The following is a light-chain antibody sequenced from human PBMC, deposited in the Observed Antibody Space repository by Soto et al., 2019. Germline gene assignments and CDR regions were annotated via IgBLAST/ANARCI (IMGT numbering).Light chain of an antibody. CDR1: SSNIGAGYD. V-gene: IGLV1-40*01. CDR3: QSYDSSLLYV. J-gene: IGLJ1*01. CDR2: GNS. Sequence: QSVLTQPPSVSGAPGQRVTISCTGSSSNIGAGYDVHWYQQLPGTAPKLLIYGNSNRLSGVPDRFSGSKSGTSASLAITGLQAEDEADYYCQSYDSSLLYVFGTGTKLTVL.